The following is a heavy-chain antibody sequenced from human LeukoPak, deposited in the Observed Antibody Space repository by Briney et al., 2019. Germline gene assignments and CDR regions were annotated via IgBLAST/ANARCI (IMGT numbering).Heavy chain of an antibody. V-gene: IGHV1-46*01. CDR2: INPSGGST. J-gene: IGHJ3*02. CDR1: GYSFTSYG. D-gene: IGHD5-12*01. Sequence: ASVKVSCKGSGYSFTSYGIIWVRQAPGQGLEWMGIINPSGGSTNYAQKFQGRVTMTRDMSTRTVYMELSSLRFEDTAVYYCANQEWLRFNLNAFDIWGQGTMVTVSS. CDR3: ANQEWLRFNLNAFDI.